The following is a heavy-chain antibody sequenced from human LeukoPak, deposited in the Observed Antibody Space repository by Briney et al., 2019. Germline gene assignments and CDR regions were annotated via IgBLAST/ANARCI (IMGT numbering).Heavy chain of an antibody. V-gene: IGHV1-8*01. CDR1: GYTFTSYD. D-gene: IGHD6-13*01. CDR2: MNPNSGIT. J-gene: IGHJ4*02. CDR3: ARRTIAAAGSDFDY. Sequence: GASVKVSCKASGYTFTSYDINWVRQATGQGLEWMGWMNPNSGITGYAQKFQGRVTMTRNTSISTAYMELSSLRSEDTAVYYCARRTIAAAGSDFDYWGQGTLVTVSS.